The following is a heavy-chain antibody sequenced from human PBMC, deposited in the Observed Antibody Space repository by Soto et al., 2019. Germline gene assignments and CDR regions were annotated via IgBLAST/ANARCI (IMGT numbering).Heavy chain of an antibody. J-gene: IGHJ5*02. CDR3: ARVGPWVPYYYDSSPYTFENWFDP. Sequence: SETLSLTCAVSGYSISSGYYWGWLRQPPGKGLECIGSINHGGSTSYNPTVTNRVTLSFDMTTNHVSLILNSVTAADTAVYYCARVGPWVPYYYDSSPYTFENWFDPWGQGTLVTAPQ. CDR1: GYSISSGYY. CDR2: INHGGST. D-gene: IGHD3-22*01. V-gene: IGHV4-38-2*01.